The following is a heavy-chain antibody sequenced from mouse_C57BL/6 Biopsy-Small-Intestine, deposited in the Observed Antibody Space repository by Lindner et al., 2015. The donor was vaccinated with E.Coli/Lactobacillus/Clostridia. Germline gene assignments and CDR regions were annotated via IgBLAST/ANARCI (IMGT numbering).Heavy chain of an antibody. J-gene: IGHJ3*01. CDR3: ARYGNYGKVLAY. V-gene: IGHV1-81*01. CDR1: GYTFTSYG. CDR2: IYPRSGNT. Sequence: VQLQESGAELARPGASVKLSCKASGYTFTSYGISWVKQRTGQGLEWIGEIYPRSGNTYYNEKFKGKATLTADKSSSTAYMELCSLTSEDSAVYFCARYGNYGKVLAYWGQGTLVTVSA. D-gene: IGHD2-1*01.